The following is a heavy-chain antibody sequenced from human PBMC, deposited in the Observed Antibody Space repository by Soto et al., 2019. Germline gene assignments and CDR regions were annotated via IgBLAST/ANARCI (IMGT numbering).Heavy chain of an antibody. D-gene: IGHD5-12*01. V-gene: IGHV4-34*01. CDR2: INHSGST. CDR1: GGSFSGYY. CDR3: ARGKGGYDCCYMDV. J-gene: IGHJ6*03. Sequence: SETLSITCAVYGGSFSGYYWSWIRQPPGKGLEWIGEINHSGSTNYNPSLKSRVTISVDTSKNQFSLKLSSVTAADTAVYYCARGKGGYDCCYMDVWGKGTTVTV.